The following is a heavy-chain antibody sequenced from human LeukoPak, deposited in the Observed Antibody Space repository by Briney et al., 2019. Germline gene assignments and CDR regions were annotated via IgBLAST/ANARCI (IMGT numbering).Heavy chain of an antibody. J-gene: IGHJ4*02. CDR3: ARTTVYGSGDY. CDR1: GGSISSYY. Sequence: PSETLSLTCTVSGGSISSYYWSWIRQPPGKGLEWIGYIYYSGSTNYSPSLKSRVTISVDTSKNQFSLKLSSVTAADTAVYYCARTTVYGSGDYWGQGTLVTVSS. D-gene: IGHD3-10*01. V-gene: IGHV4-59*01. CDR2: IYYSGST.